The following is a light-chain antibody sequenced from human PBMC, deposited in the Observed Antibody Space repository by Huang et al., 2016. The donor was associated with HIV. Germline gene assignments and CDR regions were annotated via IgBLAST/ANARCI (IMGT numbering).Light chain of an antibody. Sequence: EIVMTQSPATLSVSPGERATPPCRASQSVSSNLAWYQQNPGQAPRLLLYGASTRATGIPARFSGSGSGTEFTLTISSLQSEDFAVYYCQQYNNWPGTFGQGTKVEIK. CDR2: GAS. V-gene: IGKV3-15*01. CDR1: QSVSSN. CDR3: QQYNNWPGT. J-gene: IGKJ1*01.